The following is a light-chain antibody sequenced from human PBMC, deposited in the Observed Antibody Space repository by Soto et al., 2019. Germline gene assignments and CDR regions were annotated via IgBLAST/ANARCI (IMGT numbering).Light chain of an antibody. J-gene: IGKJ2*01. CDR3: QQYNSYWT. CDR2: KAS. Sequence: DIQMTQSPSTLSASVGDRVTITCRASQSISSWLAWYQQKPGKAPKLLIYKASSLESGVPSRFSGSGSGTEFTLTISSLQPDVFATYYCQQYNSYWTFGQGTKLEIK. V-gene: IGKV1-5*03. CDR1: QSISSW.